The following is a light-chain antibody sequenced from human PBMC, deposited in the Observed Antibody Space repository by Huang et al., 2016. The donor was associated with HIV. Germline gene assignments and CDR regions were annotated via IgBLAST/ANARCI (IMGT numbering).Light chain of an antibody. CDR1: QTLVHGDGTTY. CDR3: AQATQFPFT. CDR2: EVS. Sequence: EIVMTQRPHSLPVALGQVASISCRSSQTLVHGDGTTYLSWLHQRPGQPPRLLIYEVSNRFSGVPGRISGSGAGTDFTLTISRVQPEDGGFYFCAQATQFPFTFGQGTKLEI. V-gene: IGKV2-24*01. J-gene: IGKJ2*01.